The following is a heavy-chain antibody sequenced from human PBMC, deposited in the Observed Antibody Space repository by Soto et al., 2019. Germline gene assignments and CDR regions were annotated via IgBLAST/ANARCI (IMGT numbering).Heavy chain of an antibody. V-gene: IGHV4-59*01. CDR3: ARGRYDRPSGSSWYDRHYYYYGMDV. CDR2: IYYSGST. D-gene: IGHD6-13*01. J-gene: IGHJ6*02. Sequence: PSETLSLTCTVSGGSISSYYWSWIRQPPGKGLEWIGYIYYSGSTNYNPSLKSRVTISVDTSKNQCSLKLSSVTAADTAVYYCARGRYDRPSGSSWYDRHYYYYGMDVWGQGTTVTVSS. CDR1: GGSISSYY.